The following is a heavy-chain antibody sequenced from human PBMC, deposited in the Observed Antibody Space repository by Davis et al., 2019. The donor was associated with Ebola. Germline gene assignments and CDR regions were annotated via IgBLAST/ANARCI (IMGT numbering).Heavy chain of an antibody. J-gene: IGHJ5*02. Sequence: SVKVSCKASGGTFSSYAISWVRQAPGQGLEWMGRIIPILGIANYAQKFQGRVTITADESTSTAYMELSSLRSEDTAVYYCARAPLGYCSGGSCYPNWFDPWGQGTLVTVSS. V-gene: IGHV1-69*04. CDR3: ARAPLGYCSGGSCYPNWFDP. CDR2: IIPILGIA. D-gene: IGHD2-15*01. CDR1: GGTFSSYA.